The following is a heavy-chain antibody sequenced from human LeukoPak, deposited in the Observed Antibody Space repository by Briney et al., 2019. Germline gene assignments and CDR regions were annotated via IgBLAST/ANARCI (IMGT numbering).Heavy chain of an antibody. CDR3: ARTADGSGSYSDY. CDR2: IYYSGST. CDR1: GGSISSGGYY. D-gene: IGHD3-10*01. V-gene: IGHV4-31*03. J-gene: IGHJ4*02. Sequence: SETLSLTCTVPGGSISSGGYYWSWIRQHPGKGLEWIGYIYYSGSTYYNPSLKSRVTISVDASKNQFSLKLSSVTAADTAVYYCARTADGSGSYSDYWGQGTLVTVSS.